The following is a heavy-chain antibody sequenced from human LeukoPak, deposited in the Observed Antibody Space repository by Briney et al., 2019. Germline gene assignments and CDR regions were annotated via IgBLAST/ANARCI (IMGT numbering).Heavy chain of an antibody. CDR1: GFTFSSYA. V-gene: IGHV3-23*01. J-gene: IGHJ4*02. Sequence: PGGSLRLSCAASGFTFSSYATSWVRQAPGKGLEWVSGIIDSGESTYYANFAKGRFTTSRDNSNNTLYLQMNSLRAEDTAVYYCATKPFRDPAGTIDYWGQGTLVTVSS. CDR2: IIDSGEST. D-gene: IGHD6-13*01. CDR3: ATKPFRDPAGTIDY.